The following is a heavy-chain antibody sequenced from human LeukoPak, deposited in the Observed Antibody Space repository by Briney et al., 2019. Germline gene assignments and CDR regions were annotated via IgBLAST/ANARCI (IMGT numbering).Heavy chain of an antibody. D-gene: IGHD6-19*01. CDR1: GGSFSGYY. V-gene: IGHV4-34*01. Sequence: PSETLSLTCAVYGGSFSGYYWSWIRQPPGKELEWIGKINHSGSTNYNPSLKSRVTISVDTSKNQFSLKLSPVTAADTAVYYCARHLRYISGWYPNSGKGFDPWGQGTLVTVSS. CDR3: ARHLRYISGWYPNSGKGFDP. J-gene: IGHJ5*02. CDR2: INHSGST.